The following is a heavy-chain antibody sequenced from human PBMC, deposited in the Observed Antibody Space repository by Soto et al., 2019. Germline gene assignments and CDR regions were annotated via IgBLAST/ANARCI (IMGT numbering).Heavy chain of an antibody. J-gene: IGHJ4*02. CDR2: IYYSGST. CDR1: GGSISSSSYY. V-gene: IGHV4-39*07. Sequence: PSETLSLTCTVSGGSISSSSYYWGWIRQPPGKGLEWIGSIYYSGSTYYNPSLKSRVTISVDTSKNQFSLKLSSVTAADTAVYYCARYIDYDSSGYPTELDYWGQGTLVTVSS. D-gene: IGHD3-22*01. CDR3: ARYIDYDSSGYPTELDY.